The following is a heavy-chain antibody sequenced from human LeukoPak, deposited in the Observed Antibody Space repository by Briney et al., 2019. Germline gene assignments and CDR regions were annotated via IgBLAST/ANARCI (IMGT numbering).Heavy chain of an antibody. Sequence: PSEPLSLPCTVSGGSISSYYWSWIRQPPGKGLEGIGYIYYSGSTNYNPSLTSRVTISVDTSKNQFSLKLSSVTAADTAVYYCAGASYDSSGVHWGQGTLVTVSS. V-gene: IGHV4-59*01. J-gene: IGHJ4*02. D-gene: IGHD3-22*01. CDR1: GGSISSYY. CDR2: IYYSGST. CDR3: AGASYDSSGVH.